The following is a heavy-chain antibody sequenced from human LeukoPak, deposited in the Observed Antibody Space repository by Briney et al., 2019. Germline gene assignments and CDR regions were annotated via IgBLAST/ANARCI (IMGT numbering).Heavy chain of an antibody. Sequence: GGSRRLSCAASGFTVSSNYMSWVRQAPGKGLEWVSVIYSGGSTYYADSVKGRFTISSDNSKNTLYLHMNSLRAEDTAVYYCARSGYAELDYWGQGTLVTVSS. D-gene: IGHD5-12*01. CDR1: GFTVSSNY. CDR2: IYSGGST. CDR3: ARSGYAELDY. V-gene: IGHV3-53*01. J-gene: IGHJ4*02.